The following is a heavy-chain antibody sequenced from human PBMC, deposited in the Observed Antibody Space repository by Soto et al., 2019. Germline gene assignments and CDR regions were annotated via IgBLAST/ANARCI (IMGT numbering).Heavy chain of an antibody. Sequence: GGSLRLSCAASGFTFSSYSMNWVRQAPGKGLEWVSSISSSSSYIYYADSVKGRFTISRDNAKNSLYLQMNSLRAEDTAVYYCARDRDYDILTGYSPPSYWGQGTLVTVSS. CDR3: ARDRDYDILTGYSPPSY. J-gene: IGHJ4*02. CDR2: ISSSSSYI. D-gene: IGHD3-9*01. CDR1: GFTFSSYS. V-gene: IGHV3-21*01.